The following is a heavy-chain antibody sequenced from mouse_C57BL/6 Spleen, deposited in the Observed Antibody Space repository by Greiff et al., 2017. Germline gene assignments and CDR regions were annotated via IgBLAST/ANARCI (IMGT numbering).Heavy chain of an antibody. CDR1: GFSLTSYG. J-gene: IGHJ2*01. Sequence: VMLVESGPGLVQPSQSLSITCTVSGFSLTSYGVHWVRQSPGKGLEWLGVIWSGGNTDYNAAFISRLSISKDNSKSQVFFKMNSLQADDTAIYYCARSGTTPVTRGYFDYWGQGTTLTVSS. D-gene: IGHD1-1*01. V-gene: IGHV2-2*01. CDR3: ARSGTTPVTRGYFDY. CDR2: IWSGGNT.